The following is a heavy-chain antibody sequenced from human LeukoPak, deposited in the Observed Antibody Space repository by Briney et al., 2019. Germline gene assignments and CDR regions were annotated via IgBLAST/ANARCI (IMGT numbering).Heavy chain of an antibody. Sequence: GGSLRLSCAASRFTFSSYAMRWVRQAPGKGLEWVSAISGSGGSTYYADSVKGRFTISRDNSKNTLYLQMNSLRAEDTAVYYCAKANRYYYDYWGQGTLVTVSS. D-gene: IGHD3-10*01. CDR3: AKANRYYYDY. V-gene: IGHV3-23*01. CDR2: ISGSGGST. J-gene: IGHJ4*02. CDR1: RFTFSSYA.